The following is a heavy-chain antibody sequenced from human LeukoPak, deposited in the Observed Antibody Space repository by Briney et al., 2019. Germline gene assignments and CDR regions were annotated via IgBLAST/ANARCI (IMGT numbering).Heavy chain of an antibody. CDR3: ARAEYSSSLVDY. V-gene: IGHV4-59*01. J-gene: IGHJ4*02. CDR1: GGSISSYY. CDR2: IYYSGST. D-gene: IGHD6-6*01. Sequence: PSETLSLTCTVSGGSISSYYWSWIRQPPGKGLEWIGYIYYSGSTNYNPSLKSRVTISVDTSKNQFSLKLSSVTAADTAVYYCARAEYSSSLVDYWGQGTLVTVSS.